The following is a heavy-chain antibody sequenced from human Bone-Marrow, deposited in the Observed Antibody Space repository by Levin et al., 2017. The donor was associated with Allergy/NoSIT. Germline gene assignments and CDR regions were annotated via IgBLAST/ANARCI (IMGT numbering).Heavy chain of an antibody. CDR2: ISATGVTT. Sequence: PGGSLRLSCRASGFIFNNYPMSWVRQAPGKGLEWVSLISATGVTTNYTDSARGRFIVSRDNSRNTLYLQLNDLRTEDTATYFCAKGGHTDYWTGWLPHLDSWGQGTLLAVSS. D-gene: IGHD3/OR15-3a*01. J-gene: IGHJ4*02. CDR1: GFIFNNYP. V-gene: IGHV3-23*01. CDR3: AKGGHTDYWTGWLPHLDS.